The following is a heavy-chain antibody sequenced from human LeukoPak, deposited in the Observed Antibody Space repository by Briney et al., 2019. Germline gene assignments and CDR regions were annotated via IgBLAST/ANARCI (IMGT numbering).Heavy chain of an antibody. CDR1: GFTFTSYA. J-gene: IGHJ6*02. CDR3: ANTMVRGSYSMDV. Sequence: GGSLRLSCAASGFTFTSYAMTWVRQAPGKGLEWVSGISNSGSSTYYADSVKGRFTISRDNSRNTLYLQLSSLRAEDTAVYYCANTMVRGSYSMDVWGQGTTVTVSS. D-gene: IGHD3-10*01. CDR2: ISNSGSST. V-gene: IGHV3-23*01.